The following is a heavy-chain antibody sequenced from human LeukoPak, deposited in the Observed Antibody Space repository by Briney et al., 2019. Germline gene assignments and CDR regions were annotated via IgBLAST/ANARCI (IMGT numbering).Heavy chain of an antibody. CDR2: THTSGST. J-gene: IGHJ4*02. D-gene: IGHD5-18*01. V-gene: IGHV4-4*07. CDR3: ARGRWNTGMVSPYYFDY. Sequence: SGTLSLTCTVPGGSISNYYWSWIRQPAGKGLEWIGRTHTSGSTNYNPSLKSRLTMSVDTSKNQFSLKLSSVTAADTAVYYCARGRWNTGMVSPYYFDYWGQGTLVTVSS. CDR1: GGSISNYY.